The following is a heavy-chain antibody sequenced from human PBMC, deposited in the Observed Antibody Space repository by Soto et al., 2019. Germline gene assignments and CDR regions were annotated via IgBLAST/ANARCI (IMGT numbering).Heavy chain of an antibody. J-gene: IGHJ4*02. CDR3: VKDHPSLSI. Sequence: QVQLVQSGAEEKKPGASVKISCKASGYTFSDYTMHWVRQAPGQKFEWMGWINVGKGHTKYSQNVQGGVTITRDTSSSTAYMELSSLSSEDTAVYYCVKDHPSLSIWGKGTLVSVSS. CDR1: GYTFSDYT. D-gene: IGHD6-6*01. V-gene: IGHV1-3*05. CDR2: INVGKGHT.